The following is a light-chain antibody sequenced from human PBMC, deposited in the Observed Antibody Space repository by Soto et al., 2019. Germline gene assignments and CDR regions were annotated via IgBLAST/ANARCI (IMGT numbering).Light chain of an antibody. CDR3: QQYDSYTPYA. V-gene: IGKV1-5*03. CDR1: QTISSS. J-gene: IGKJ2*01. CDR2: KAS. Sequence: DIQMTQFPPTLSASIGDRVTITCRASQTISSSLAWDQQKPGKAPKLLIYKASTLETGVPTRFSGSGSAKECALTICSLPPDVFATYYCQQYDSYTPYAFGQGTRLEIK.